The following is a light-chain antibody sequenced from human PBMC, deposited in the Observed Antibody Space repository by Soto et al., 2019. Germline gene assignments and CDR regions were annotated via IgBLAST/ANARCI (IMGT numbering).Light chain of an antibody. J-gene: IGKJ5*01. Sequence: DIQLTQSPSFLSASVGDRVTITCRASQGISSFLAWYQEKPEEAPQLLIYDASTVQTGVPSSFSGSGSGTEFTLTISSLQPEDFATYYCQQLDSYPITFGQGTRVDIK. CDR3: QQLDSYPIT. CDR1: QGISSF. CDR2: DAS. V-gene: IGKV1-9*01.